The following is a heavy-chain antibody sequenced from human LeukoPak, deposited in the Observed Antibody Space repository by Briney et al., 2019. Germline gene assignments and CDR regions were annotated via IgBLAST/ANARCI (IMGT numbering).Heavy chain of an antibody. CDR3: AKVGAITMIVVVIPGVFDY. CDR2: ISGSGGST. CDR1: GFTFSSYA. Sequence: GGSLRLSCAASGFTFSSYAMSWVRQAPGKELEWVSAISGSGGSTYYADSVKGRFTISRDNSKNTLYLQMNSLRAEDTAVYYCAKVGAITMIVVVIPGVFDYWGQGTLVTVSS. D-gene: IGHD3-22*01. V-gene: IGHV3-23*01. J-gene: IGHJ4*02.